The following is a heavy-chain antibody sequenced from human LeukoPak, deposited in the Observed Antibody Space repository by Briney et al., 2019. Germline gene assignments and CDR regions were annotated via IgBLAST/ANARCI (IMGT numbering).Heavy chain of an antibody. V-gene: IGHV4-30-2*01. J-gene: IGHJ4*02. D-gene: IGHD3-3*01. CDR1: GGSISSGGYY. CDR2: IYHSGST. Sequence: SQTLSLTCTVSGGSISSGGYYWSWIRQPPGKGLEWIGYIYHSGSTYYNPSLKSRVTISVDRSKNQFSLKLSSVTAADTAVYYCAREDDFGYWGQGTLVTVSS. CDR3: AREDDFGY.